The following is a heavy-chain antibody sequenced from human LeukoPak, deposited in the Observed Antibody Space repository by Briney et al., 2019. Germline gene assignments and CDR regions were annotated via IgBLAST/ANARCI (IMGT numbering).Heavy chain of an antibody. CDR1: GVTVSSNY. CDR2: IYSGGST. CDR3: ARDRSSGSRVEFFFDY. Sequence: GGSLRLSCAASGVTVSSNYMSWVRQAPGKGLEWVSVIYSGGSTYYADSVKGRFTISRDNSKNTLYLQMNSLRAEDTAVYYCARDRSSGSRVEFFFDYWGQGTLVTVSS. D-gene: IGHD6-19*01. V-gene: IGHV3-66*02. J-gene: IGHJ4*02.